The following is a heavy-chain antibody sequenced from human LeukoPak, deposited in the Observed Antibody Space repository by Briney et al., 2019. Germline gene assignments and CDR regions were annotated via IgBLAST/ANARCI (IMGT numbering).Heavy chain of an antibody. J-gene: IGHJ4*02. Sequence: SETLSLTCTVSGGSISSYYWSWIRQPPGKGLEWIAYIYYSGSTNYNPSLKSRVTISVDTSKNQFSLKLSSVTAADTAVYYCARVKSSGWGIGFAYWGQGTLVTVSS. V-gene: IGHV4-59*01. CDR3: ARVKSSGWGIGFAY. D-gene: IGHD6-19*01. CDR1: GGSISSYY. CDR2: IYYSGST.